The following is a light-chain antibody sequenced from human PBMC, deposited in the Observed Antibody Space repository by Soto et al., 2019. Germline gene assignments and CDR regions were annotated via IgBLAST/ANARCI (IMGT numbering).Light chain of an antibody. V-gene: IGLV2-8*01. J-gene: IGLJ1*01. CDR1: SSDVGGYNY. CDR3: SSYAGSNNYV. Sequence: QSALTQPPSASGSPGQSVTISCTGTSSDVGGYNYVSWYQQHPGKAPKLMIYEVIKRPSGVPDRFSGSKSGNTASLTVSGLQAEDEAYYYCSSYAGSNNYVFGTGTKVTVL. CDR2: EVI.